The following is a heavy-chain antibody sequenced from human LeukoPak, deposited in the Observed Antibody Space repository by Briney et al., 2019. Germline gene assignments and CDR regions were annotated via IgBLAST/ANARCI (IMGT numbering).Heavy chain of an antibody. J-gene: IGHJ6*03. CDR3: ASASYSGDYYYYYYMDV. D-gene: IGHD4-17*01. Sequence: ASVKVSCKASGYTFTSYDINWVRQATGQGLEWMGWMNPNSGNTGYAQKFQGRVTITRNTSISTAYMELSSLRSEDTAVHYCASASYSGDYYYYYYMDVWGKGTTVTVSS. V-gene: IGHV1-8*03. CDR1: GYTFTSYD. CDR2: MNPNSGNT.